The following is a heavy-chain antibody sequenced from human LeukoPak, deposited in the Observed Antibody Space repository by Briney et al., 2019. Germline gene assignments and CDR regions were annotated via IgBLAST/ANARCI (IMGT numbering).Heavy chain of an antibody. D-gene: IGHD2-2*01. J-gene: IGHJ3*02. CDR1: GGSISSGSYY. Sequence: SETLSLTCTVSGGSISSGSYYWSWIRQPAGKGLEWIGRIYTSGSTNYNPSLKSRVTISVDTSKNQFSLKLSSVTAADTAVHYCAREQRRYCSSTSCYAFDIWGQGTMVTVSS. CDR2: IYTSGST. CDR3: AREQRRYCSSTSCYAFDI. V-gene: IGHV4-61*02.